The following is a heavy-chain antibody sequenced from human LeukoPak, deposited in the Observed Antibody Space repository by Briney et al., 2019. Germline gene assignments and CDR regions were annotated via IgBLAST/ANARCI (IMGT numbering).Heavy chain of an antibody. CDR2: IYYSGST. Sequence: PSETLSLTCTVSGGSISSSSYYWGWIRQPPGKGLEWIGSIYYSGSTYYNPSLKSRVTISVDTSKNQFSLKLSSVTAADTAVYYCAREGDNSGYQYWYFDLWGRGTLVTVSS. CDR1: GGSISSSSYY. V-gene: IGHV4-39*07. CDR3: AREGDNSGYQYWYFDL. J-gene: IGHJ2*01. D-gene: IGHD3-22*01.